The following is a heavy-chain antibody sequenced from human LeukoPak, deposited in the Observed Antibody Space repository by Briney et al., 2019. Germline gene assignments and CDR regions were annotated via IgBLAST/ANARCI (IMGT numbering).Heavy chain of an antibody. Sequence: QPGGSLRLSCAASGFTFSSYAMSWVRQAPGKGLEWVSSISSSSSYIYYADSVKGRFTISRDNAKNSLYLQMNSLRAEDTAVYYCARDTFTPLVVVVAATPPDYWGQGTLVTVSS. D-gene: IGHD2-15*01. V-gene: IGHV3-21*01. CDR3: ARDTFTPLVVVVAATPPDY. J-gene: IGHJ4*02. CDR1: GFTFSSYA. CDR2: ISSSSSYI.